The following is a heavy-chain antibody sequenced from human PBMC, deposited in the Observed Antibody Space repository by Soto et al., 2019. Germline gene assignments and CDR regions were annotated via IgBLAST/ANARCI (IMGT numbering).Heavy chain of an antibody. CDR2: IITAFGTT. D-gene: IGHD5-18*01. CDR1: GDTFNSYV. J-gene: IGHJ4*02. V-gene: IGHV1-69*01. CDR3: TRSYGYTFGGSLDN. Sequence: QVQLVQSGPEVKKPGSSVNVSCKASGDTFNSYVITWVRQAPGQGLEWLGGIITAFGTTSYAQTFQDRLTIAADEPANTDHMELSTLTPDDTAMYYCTRSYGYTFGGSLDNWGQGTLVTVSS.